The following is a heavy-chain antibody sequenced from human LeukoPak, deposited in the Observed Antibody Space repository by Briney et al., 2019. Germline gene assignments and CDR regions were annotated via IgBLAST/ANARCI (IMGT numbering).Heavy chain of an antibody. CDR1: GFTFDDCD. D-gene: IGHD6-6*01. J-gene: IGHJ4*02. CDR3: ARDAPAVPSSIAATASPFDY. V-gene: IGHV3-9*01. CDR2: ITWNSHSI. Sequence: GRSLRLSCAASGFTFDDCDMHWVRQAPGKGLEWVSGITWNSHSIAYADSVKGRFTISRDNSKNTLYLQMNSLRAEDTAVYYCARDAPAVPSSIAATASPFDYWGQGTLVTVSS.